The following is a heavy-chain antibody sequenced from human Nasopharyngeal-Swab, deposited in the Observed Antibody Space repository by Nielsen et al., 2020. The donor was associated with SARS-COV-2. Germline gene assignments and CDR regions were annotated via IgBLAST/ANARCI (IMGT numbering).Heavy chain of an antibody. Sequence: GGSLRLSCAASGFTFDDFALHWVRPAPGKGLEWVSGISSSSGTIAYADSVKGRFTISRDNAKNSLYLQMNSLRAEDTAFYYCTKGRSGIVPAAINYWGQGTLVTVSS. CDR2: ISSSSGTI. D-gene: IGHD2-2*02. V-gene: IGHV3-9*01. J-gene: IGHJ4*02. CDR1: GFTFDDFA. CDR3: TKGRSGIVPAAINY.